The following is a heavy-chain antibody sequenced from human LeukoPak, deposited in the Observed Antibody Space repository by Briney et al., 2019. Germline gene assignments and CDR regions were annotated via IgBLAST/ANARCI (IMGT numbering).Heavy chain of an antibody. CDR2: ISYDGSNK. Sequence: GGSLRLSCAASGFTFSSYAMHWVRQAPGKGLEWVAVISYDGSNKYYADSVKGRFTISRDNSKNTLYLQMNSLRAEDTAVYYCARGASSIVVVITTDFDYWGQGTLVTVSS. V-gene: IGHV3-30-3*01. CDR1: GFTFSSYA. J-gene: IGHJ4*02. D-gene: IGHD3-22*01. CDR3: ARGASSIVVVITTDFDY.